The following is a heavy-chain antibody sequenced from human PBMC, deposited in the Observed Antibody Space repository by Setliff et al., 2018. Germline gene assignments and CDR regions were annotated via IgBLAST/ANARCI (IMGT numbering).Heavy chain of an antibody. D-gene: IGHD5-18*01. CDR3: ARDSVYSHAPYYYYYYGMDV. Sequence: ASVKVSCKASGYTFTSYYMHWVRQAPGQGLEWMGIINPSGGSTSYAQKFQGRVTMTRDTSTSTAYMELSSLRSEDTAVYYCARDSVYSHAPYYYYYYGMDVWGQGTTVTVSS. CDR2: INPSGGST. V-gene: IGHV1-46*01. J-gene: IGHJ6*02. CDR1: GYTFTSYY.